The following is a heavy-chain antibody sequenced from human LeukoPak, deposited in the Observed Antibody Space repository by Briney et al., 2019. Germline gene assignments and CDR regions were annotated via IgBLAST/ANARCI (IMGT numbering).Heavy chain of an antibody. Sequence: ASVKVSCKASGYSFSDYVIHWVRQAPGQGLECMGWINPKSAATNYIQKFQGRVTMTRDTSINTVYMELIRLSSDDTAMYYCARDVIMGGNEGWFDPWGQGTLVTVSS. J-gene: IGHJ5*02. CDR2: INPKSAAT. D-gene: IGHD2-8*01. CDR3: ARDVIMGGNEGWFDP. CDR1: GYSFSDYV. V-gene: IGHV1-2*02.